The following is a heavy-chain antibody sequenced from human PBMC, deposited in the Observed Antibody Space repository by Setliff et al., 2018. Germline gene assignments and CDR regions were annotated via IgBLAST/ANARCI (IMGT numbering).Heavy chain of an antibody. Sequence: GASVKVSCKASGYTFTAYYMHWVRQAPGQGPEWMGWINPESGATNFAQKFQGRVTMTRDTSTTTAYMDLNSLRSDDTATYFCARDRDVSTIFGVVIPAASGLGYWGQGTLVTVSS. CDR3: ARDRDVSTIFGVVIPAASGLGY. J-gene: IGHJ4*02. CDR2: INPESGAT. V-gene: IGHV1-2*02. CDR1: GYTFTAYY. D-gene: IGHD3-3*01.